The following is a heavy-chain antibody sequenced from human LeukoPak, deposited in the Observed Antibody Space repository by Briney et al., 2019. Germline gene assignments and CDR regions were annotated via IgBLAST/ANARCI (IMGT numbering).Heavy chain of an antibody. CDR2: IYYRGST. V-gene: IGHV4-59*12. D-gene: IGHD4-23*01. CDR1: GGTISTYY. J-gene: IGHJ3*02. Sequence: PSETLSLICTVSGGTISTYYWSWIRQPPGKGLEWIGYIYYRGSTNYNPSLKSRGTISVNTSKNQFSLKLSSVTAADTAVYYCARGSITVVPAFDIWGQGTMVTVSS. CDR3: ARGSITVVPAFDI.